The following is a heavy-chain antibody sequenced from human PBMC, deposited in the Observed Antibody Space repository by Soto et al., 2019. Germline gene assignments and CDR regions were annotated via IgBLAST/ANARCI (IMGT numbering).Heavy chain of an antibody. D-gene: IGHD1-26*01. CDR1: GFSLTLGRMA. J-gene: IGHJ4*02. CDR3: ARIDYTGSPLIDY. V-gene: IGHV2-26*01. CDR2: ILSTGET. Sequence: SGPTLVNPTETLTLTCSVSGFSLTLGRMAVTWIRQPPGKALEWLAHILSTGETSYATSLKTRVTISKDISKSQVLLTMTNVGPVDTATYFCARIDYTGSPLIDYWGQGTLVTVSS.